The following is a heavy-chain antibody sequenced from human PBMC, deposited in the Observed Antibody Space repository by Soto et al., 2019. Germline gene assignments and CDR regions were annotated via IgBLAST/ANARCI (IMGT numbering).Heavy chain of an antibody. Sequence: ASVKVSCKASGGTLSSYAISWVRQAPGQGLEWMGGIIPIFGTANYAQKFQGRVTITADESTSTAYMELSSLRSEDTAVYYCARVGGGMRDYWGQGTLVTVSS. CDR3: ARVGGGMRDY. D-gene: IGHD2-15*01. CDR1: GGTLSSYA. J-gene: IGHJ4*02. V-gene: IGHV1-69*13. CDR2: IIPIFGTA.